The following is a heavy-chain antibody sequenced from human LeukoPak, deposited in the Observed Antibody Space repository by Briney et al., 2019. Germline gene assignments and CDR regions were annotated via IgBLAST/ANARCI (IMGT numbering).Heavy chain of an antibody. CDR3: AKAIASGWSEYFQH. Sequence: GGSLRLSCVASGFTFSSYVMTWVRQTPGKGLEWVSSISGSGDSTSYADSVKGRFTISRDNSKNTLYLQMNSLRAEDTAVYYCAKAIASGWSEYFQHWGQGTLVTVSS. D-gene: IGHD6-19*01. V-gene: IGHV3-23*01. CDR1: GFTFSSYV. J-gene: IGHJ1*01. CDR2: ISGSGDST.